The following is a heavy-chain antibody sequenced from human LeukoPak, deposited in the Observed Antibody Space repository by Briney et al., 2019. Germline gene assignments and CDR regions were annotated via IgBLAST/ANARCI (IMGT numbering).Heavy chain of an antibody. D-gene: IGHD2-15*01. CDR1: GYTFTGYY. CDR3: ARDFPYCRGGSCYSIIDY. Sequence: ASVKVSCKASGYTFTGYYMHWVRQAPGQGLEWMGRINPNSGGTNYAQKFQARVTMTRDTSISTAYMVLSRLRSDDTAVYYCARDFPYCRGGSCYSIIDYWGQGTLVTVSS. V-gene: IGHV1-2*06. CDR2: INPNSGGT. J-gene: IGHJ4*02.